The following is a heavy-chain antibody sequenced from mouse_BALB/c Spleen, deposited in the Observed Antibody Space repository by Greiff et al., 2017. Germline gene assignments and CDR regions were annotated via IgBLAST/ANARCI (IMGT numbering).Heavy chain of an antibody. V-gene: IGHV2-6-4*01. CDR1: GFSLSRYS. CDR3: ASGLYGNYGGFAY. J-gene: IGHJ3*01. D-gene: IGHD2-1*01. CDR2: IWGGGST. Sequence: VKLVESGPGLVAPSQSLSITCTVSGFSLSRYSVHWVRQPPGKGLEWLGMIWGGGSTDYNSALKSRLSISKDNSKSQVLLKMNSLQTDDTAMYYCASGLYGNYGGFAYWGQGTLVTVSA.